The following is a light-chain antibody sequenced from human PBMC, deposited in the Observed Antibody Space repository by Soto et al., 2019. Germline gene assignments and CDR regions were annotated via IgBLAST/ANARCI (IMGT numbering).Light chain of an antibody. J-gene: IGLJ1*01. CDR1: TSNIGAGYD. CDR2: GNS. V-gene: IGLV1-40*01. CDR3: QSYDSSLRAV. Sequence: QSVLTQPPSVSVAPGQRVTISCTGSTSNIGAGYDVHWYQQLPGTAPKLLIYGNSNRPSGVPDRFSGSKSGTSASLAITGLQAEDEADYYCQSYDSSLRAVFGTGTKLTVL.